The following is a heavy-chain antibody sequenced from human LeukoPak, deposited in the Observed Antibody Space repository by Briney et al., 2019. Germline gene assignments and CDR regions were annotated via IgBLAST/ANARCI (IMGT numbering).Heavy chain of an antibody. J-gene: IGHJ4*02. V-gene: IGHV4-39*01. CDR3: AREYSGSSWDDY. CDR2: IYYSGST. D-gene: IGHD6-6*01. CDR1: GGSISSSSYY. Sequence: SETLSLTCTVSGGSISSSSYYWGWIRQPPGKGLEWIGSIYYSGSTYYNPSLKSRVTISVDTSKNQFSLKLSSVTAADTAVYYCAREYSGSSWDDYWGQGTLVTVSS.